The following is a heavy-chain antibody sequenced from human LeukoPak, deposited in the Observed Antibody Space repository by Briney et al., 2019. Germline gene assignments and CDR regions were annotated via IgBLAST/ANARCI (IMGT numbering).Heavy chain of an antibody. V-gene: IGHV3-23*01. D-gene: IGHD6-13*01. J-gene: IGHJ4*02. Sequence: PGGSLRLSCAASGFTFSSYAMSWVRQAPGKGLEWVSGISTSGGNTDYADSVKGRFTISRDNSKNTLYLQMNSLRAEDTAVYYCAKDAGGSSWYYFDYWGQGTLVTVSS. CDR2: ISTSGGNT. CDR3: AKDAGGSSWYYFDY. CDR1: GFTFSSYA.